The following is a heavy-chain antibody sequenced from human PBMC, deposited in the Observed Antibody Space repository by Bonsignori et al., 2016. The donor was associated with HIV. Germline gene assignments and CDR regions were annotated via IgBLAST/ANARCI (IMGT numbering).Heavy chain of an antibody. D-gene: IGHD3-16*01. CDR2: VYYSGTT. CDR3: ARGGSIIAHVYYFGLDV. CDR1: GGFITSSHFY. Sequence: QLVESGPGLVKSSEILSLTCTVSGGFITSSHFYWGWIRQRTGKGLEWIGSVYYSGTTYYNPSLNNRASISIDTSKTQFSLRLTSVTAADAGVYYCARGGSIIAHVYYFGLDVWGQGTTVTVSS. V-gene: IGHV4-39*07. J-gene: IGHJ6*02.